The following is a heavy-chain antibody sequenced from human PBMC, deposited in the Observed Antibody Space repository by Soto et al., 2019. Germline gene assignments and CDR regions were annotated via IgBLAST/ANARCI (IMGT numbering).Heavy chain of an antibody. CDR3: ESGFIGPDS. Sequence: EVQLVESGGGLVQPGGSPRLSCAASGFTFSGYWMHWVRQAPGKGLVWVSRINSDGSDIMYADSVKGRFTTSSDNAKNSLDLQLLSRRAEDTAVYDWESGFIGPDSWGKGTLVTVSS. CDR1: GFTFSGYW. CDR2: INSDGSDI. J-gene: IGHJ5*01. V-gene: IGHV3-74*03.